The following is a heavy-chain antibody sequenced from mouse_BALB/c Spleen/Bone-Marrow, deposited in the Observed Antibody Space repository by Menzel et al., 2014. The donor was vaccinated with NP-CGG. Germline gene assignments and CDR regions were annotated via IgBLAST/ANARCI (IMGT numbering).Heavy chain of an antibody. D-gene: IGHD2-14*01. CDR2: IAPGSGST. CDR1: GYTFTSYW. V-gene: IGHV1S41*01. Sequence: DLVKPGASVKLSCKAPGYTFTSYWINWIKQRPGQGLEWIGRIAPGSGSTYYNEMFKGKATLTVDTSSSTAYILLSSLSSENSAVYFRAYYRYDVNYWGQGTTLTVSS. J-gene: IGHJ2*01. CDR3: AYYRYDVNY.